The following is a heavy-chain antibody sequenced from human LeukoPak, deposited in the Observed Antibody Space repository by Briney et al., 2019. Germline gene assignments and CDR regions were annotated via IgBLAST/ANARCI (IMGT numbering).Heavy chain of an antibody. CDR3: AKLSGWYGY. CDR1: GFTFSSYA. J-gene: IGHJ4*02. Sequence: GGSLRLSCGASGFTFSSYAMSWVRQAPGKGLEWVSAISGSGDSTYYADSVKRRFNIPRDNSKHTLCLQMNSLRAEDTAVYYCAKLSGWYGYWGQGTLVTVSS. V-gene: IGHV3-23*01. CDR2: ISGSGDST. D-gene: IGHD6-19*01.